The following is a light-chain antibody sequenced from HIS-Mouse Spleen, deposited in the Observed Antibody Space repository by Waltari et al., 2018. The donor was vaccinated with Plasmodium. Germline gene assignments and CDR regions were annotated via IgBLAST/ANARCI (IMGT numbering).Light chain of an antibody. CDR3: QSYDSSLSGWV. CDR1: RSNIGAGDD. CDR2: GNS. V-gene: IGLV1-40*01. J-gene: IGLJ3*02. Sequence: QSVLTQPPSVSGAPGQRVTISCPGSRSNIGAGDDVTWYQQLPGPAPKLLIYGNSNRPSGVPDRFSGSKSGTSASLAITGLQAEDEADYYCQSYDSSLSGWVFGGGTKLTVL.